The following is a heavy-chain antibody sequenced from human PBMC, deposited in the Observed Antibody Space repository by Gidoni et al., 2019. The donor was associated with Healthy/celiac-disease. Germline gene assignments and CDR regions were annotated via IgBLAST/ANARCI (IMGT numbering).Heavy chain of an antibody. J-gene: IGHJ5*02. CDR2: IYWNDDK. CDR1: GFSLSTSGVG. D-gene: IGHD3-22*01. V-gene: IGHV2-5*01. CDR3: AHTRSMYYYDSSGYYYPGWFDP. Sequence: QITLKESGPTLVNPTQTLTLTCTFSGFSLSTSGVGVGWIRQPPGKALEWLALIYWNDDKRYSPSLKSRLTITKDTSKNQVVLTMTNMYPVDTATYYCAHTRSMYYYDSSGYYYPGWFDPWGQGTLVTVSS.